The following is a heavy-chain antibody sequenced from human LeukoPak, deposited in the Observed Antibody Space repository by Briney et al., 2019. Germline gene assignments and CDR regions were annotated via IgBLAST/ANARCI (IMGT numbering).Heavy chain of an antibody. J-gene: IGHJ4*02. V-gene: IGHV3-30*04. Sequence: QPGRSLRLSCAASGFTFSSYAMHWVRQAPGKGLEWVAVISYDGSNKYYADSVKGRFTISRDNSKNTLYLQMNSLRAEDTAVYYCAKDRPRLNYDILTGYLSGGYYFDYWGQGTLVTVSS. CDR1: GFTFSSYA. CDR2: ISYDGSNK. CDR3: AKDRPRLNYDILTGYLSGGYYFDY. D-gene: IGHD3-9*01.